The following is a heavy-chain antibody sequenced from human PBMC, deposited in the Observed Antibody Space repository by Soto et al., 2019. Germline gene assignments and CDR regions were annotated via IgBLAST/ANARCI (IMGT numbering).Heavy chain of an antibody. V-gene: IGHV3-48*02. Sequence: HPGGSLRLSCAASGFTFSSYDMNWVRQAPGKGLEWVSYISSNSYTIYYADSVKGRFTISRDNAKNSLYLQMNSLRDEDTAVYYCARERVVVAAKVYYGMEVWGQGTTVTVSS. J-gene: IGHJ6*01. CDR1: GFTFSSYD. CDR3: ARERVVVAAKVYYGMEV. D-gene: IGHD2-15*01. CDR2: ISSNSYTI.